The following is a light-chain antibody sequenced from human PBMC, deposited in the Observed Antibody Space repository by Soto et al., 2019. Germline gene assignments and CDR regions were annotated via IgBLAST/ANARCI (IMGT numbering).Light chain of an antibody. CDR2: EVT. Sequence: QSALTQPASVSGSPGQSITISCTGTGSDVGGYNYVSWYQQHPGEAPKLMIYEVTTRPPGVSNRFSGSKSGNTASLTISGLQTEDEGDYYCCSFTSSSTWVFGGGTKLTVL. CDR1: GSDVGGYNY. V-gene: IGLV2-14*01. CDR3: CSFTSSSTWV. J-gene: IGLJ3*02.